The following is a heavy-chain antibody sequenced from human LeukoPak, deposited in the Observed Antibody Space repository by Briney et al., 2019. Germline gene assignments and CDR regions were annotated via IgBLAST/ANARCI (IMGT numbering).Heavy chain of an antibody. J-gene: IGHJ3*02. Sequence: PSETLSLTCTVSGGSISRYYWNWIRQPPGEGLEWIGYIYYSGTTNYNPPLKGRVTLSVDTSKTQFSLKLSSVTAADTAAYYCARVTCTSTSCYRKDAFDIWGQGTMVTVSS. CDR1: GGSISRYY. V-gene: IGHV4-59*01. D-gene: IGHD2-2*01. CDR3: ARVTCTSTSCYRKDAFDI. CDR2: IYYSGTT.